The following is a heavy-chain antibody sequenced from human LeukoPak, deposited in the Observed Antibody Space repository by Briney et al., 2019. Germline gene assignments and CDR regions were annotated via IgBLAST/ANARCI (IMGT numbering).Heavy chain of an antibody. V-gene: IGHV3-15*01. Sequence: PGGSLRLSCAASGFTFSNAWMSWVRQAPGKGLEWVGRIKSKTDGGTTDYAAPVKGRFTISRDDSKNTLYLQMNSLKTEDTAVYYCTTDYYGSGSYPDAFDNWGRGTMVTVSS. CDR3: TTDYYGSGSYPDAFDN. CDR2: IKSKTDGGTT. J-gene: IGHJ3*02. CDR1: GFTFSNAW. D-gene: IGHD3-10*01.